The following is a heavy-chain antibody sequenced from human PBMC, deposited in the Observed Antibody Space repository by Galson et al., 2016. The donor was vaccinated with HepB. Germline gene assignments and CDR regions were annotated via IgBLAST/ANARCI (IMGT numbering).Heavy chain of an antibody. CDR1: GFTFSSYA. J-gene: IGHJ4*02. CDR2: ITGSGGAT. CDR3: ARATVTTVSRFDY. Sequence: SLRLSCAASGFTFSSYAMSWVRQAPGKGLEWVASITGSGGATYYADSVKGRFTISRDSSKNTVYLELNSLRAEDTALYDCARATVTTVSRFDYWGQGTLVSVSS. D-gene: IGHD4-17*01. V-gene: IGHV3-23*01.